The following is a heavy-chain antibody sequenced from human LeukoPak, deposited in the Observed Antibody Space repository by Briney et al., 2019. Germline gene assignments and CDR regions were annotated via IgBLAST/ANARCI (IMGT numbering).Heavy chain of an antibody. Sequence: SETLSLTCTVSGDSINSLDLWSWVRQPPGKGLEWIGEMYLSGTTHSNPSLKSRVTISVDTSKNQFSLKLSSVTAADTAVYYCARSTDYYDSSGYSRWFDPWGQGTLVTVSS. J-gene: IGHJ5*02. V-gene: IGHV4-4*02. CDR3: ARSTDYYDSSGYSRWFDP. CDR2: MYLSGTT. D-gene: IGHD3-22*01. CDR1: GDSINSLDL.